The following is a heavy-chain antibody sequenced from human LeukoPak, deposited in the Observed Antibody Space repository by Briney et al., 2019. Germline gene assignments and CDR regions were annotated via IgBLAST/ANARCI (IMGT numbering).Heavy chain of an antibody. CDR3: ARTLMYSSSWPYYYYYYMDV. Sequence: ASVKVSCKVSGYTLTELSMHWVRQAPGQGLEWMGWINPNSGGTNYAQKFQGRVTMTRDTSISTAYMELSRLRSDDTAVYYCARTLMYSSSWPYYYYYYMDVWGKGTTVTVSS. V-gene: IGHV1-2*02. J-gene: IGHJ6*03. CDR1: GYTLTELS. CDR2: INPNSGGT. D-gene: IGHD6-13*01.